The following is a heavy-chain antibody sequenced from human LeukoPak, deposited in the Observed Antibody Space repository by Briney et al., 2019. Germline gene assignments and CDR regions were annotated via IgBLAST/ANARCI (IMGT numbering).Heavy chain of an antibody. J-gene: IGHJ2*01. V-gene: IGHV1-69*05. CDR1: GGTFSSYA. D-gene: IGHD4-17*01. CDR3: ASGETTVTTSTDWYFDL. Sequence: ASVMVSCKASGGTFSSYAISWVRQAPGQGLEWMGGIIPIFGTANYAQKFQGRVTITTDESTSTAYMELSSLRSEDTAVYYCASGETTVTTSTDWYFDLWGRGTLVTVSS. CDR2: IIPIFGTA.